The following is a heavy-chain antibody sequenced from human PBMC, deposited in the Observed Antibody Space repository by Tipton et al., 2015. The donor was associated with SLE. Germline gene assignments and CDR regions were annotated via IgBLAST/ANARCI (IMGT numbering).Heavy chain of an antibody. V-gene: IGHV4-34*01. Sequence: TLSLTCAVYGGSFSGYYWSWIRQPPGKGLEWIGEINHNGGTNYNPSFKSRVTISGDTSKNQFSLKLSSVTAADTAVYYCARGPYYDIWSGYKDPLDFWGQGTLVTVSS. CDR2: INHNGGT. CDR1: GGSFSGYY. D-gene: IGHD3-3*01. J-gene: IGHJ4*02. CDR3: ARGPYYDIWSGYKDPLDF.